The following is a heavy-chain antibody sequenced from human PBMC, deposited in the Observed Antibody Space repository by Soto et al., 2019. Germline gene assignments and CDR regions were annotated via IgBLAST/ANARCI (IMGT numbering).Heavy chain of an antibody. CDR2: IYFTGST. V-gene: IGHV4-61*01. CDR3: TRGPPRVQWFDP. Sequence: PSETLSLTCTVSGGAVSSGTYYWSWIRQPPGKGLEWIGHIYFTGSTNYNPSLKSRVTMSLDTSRNQFSLKLSSATAADTAVYYCTRGPPRVQWFDPWGLGTLVPVSS. CDR1: GGAVSSGTYY. J-gene: IGHJ5*02.